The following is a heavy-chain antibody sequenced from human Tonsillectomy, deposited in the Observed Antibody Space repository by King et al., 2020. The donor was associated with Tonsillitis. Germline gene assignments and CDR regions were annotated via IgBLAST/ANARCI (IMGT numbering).Heavy chain of an antibody. CDR2: FYPGDSDT. J-gene: IGHJ4*02. CDR3: ARGHRELGVDF. Sequence: QLVQSGAEVKRPGESLKISCKGSGYTFTYYWIGWVRQMPGKGLEWMGVFYPGDSDTRYSPSFQGQVTMPADKSISTAYLQWISLKASDTAMYYCARGHRELGVDFWGQGTLVTVSS. CDR1: GYTFTYYW. V-gene: IGHV5-51*03. D-gene: IGHD7-27*01.